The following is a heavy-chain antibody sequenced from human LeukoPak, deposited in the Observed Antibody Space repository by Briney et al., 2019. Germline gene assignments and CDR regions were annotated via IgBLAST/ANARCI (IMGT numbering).Heavy chain of an antibody. CDR3: ASGWGPMVVSY. Sequence: GGSLRLSCAASGFTFSSYSMNWVRQAPGKGLEWVSSISSSSYIYYADSVKGRFTISRDNAKNSLYLQMNSLRAEDTAVYYCASGWGPMVVSYWGQGTLVTVSS. V-gene: IGHV3-21*01. CDR2: ISSSSYI. D-gene: IGHD2-8*02. CDR1: GFTFSSYS. J-gene: IGHJ4*02.